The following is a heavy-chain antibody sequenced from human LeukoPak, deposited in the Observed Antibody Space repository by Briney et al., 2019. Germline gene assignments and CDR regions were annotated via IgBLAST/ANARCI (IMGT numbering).Heavy chain of an antibody. CDR2: IDPGGGST. CDR1: GYTFSSYY. CDR3: AGGLIAARRGFDY. D-gene: IGHD6-6*01. J-gene: IGHJ4*02. Sequence: GASVKVSCKASGYTFSSYYMHWVRQAPGQGLEWMGIIDPGGGSTSYTQKFQGRVTMTRDTSTSTVYMELRSLRSEDTAVYYCAGGLIAARRGFDYWGQGTLVTVSS. V-gene: IGHV1-46*01.